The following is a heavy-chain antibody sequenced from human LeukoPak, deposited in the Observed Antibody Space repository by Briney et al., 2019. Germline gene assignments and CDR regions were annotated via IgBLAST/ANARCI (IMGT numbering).Heavy chain of an antibody. CDR3: ARDFPRGYSYLSAFDI. J-gene: IGHJ3*02. CDR1: GGSISSYY. CDR2: IYYSGST. Sequence: SETLSLTCTVSGGSISSYYWSWIRQPPGKGLEWIGYIYYSGSTNYNPSLKSRVTISVETSKNQFSLKLSSVTAADTAVYYCARDFPRGYSYLSAFDIWGQGTMVTVSS. D-gene: IGHD5-18*01. V-gene: IGHV4-59*01.